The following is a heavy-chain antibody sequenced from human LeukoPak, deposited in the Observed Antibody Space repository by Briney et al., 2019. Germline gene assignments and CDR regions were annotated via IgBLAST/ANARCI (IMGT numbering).Heavy chain of an antibody. CDR1: GGSFSDYY. CDR2: IYYSGST. D-gene: IGHD5-24*01. Sequence: SETLSLTCAVYGGSFSDYYWSWIRQPPGKGLEWIGYIYYSGSTYYNPSLKSRVTISVDTSKNQFSLKLSSVTAADTAVYYCARWVGYNGALDYWGQGTLVTVSS. CDR3: ARWVGYNGALDY. J-gene: IGHJ4*02. V-gene: IGHV4-34*09.